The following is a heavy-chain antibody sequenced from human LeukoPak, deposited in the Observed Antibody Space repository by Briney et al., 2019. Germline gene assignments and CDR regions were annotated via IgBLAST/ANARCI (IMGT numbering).Heavy chain of an antibody. CDR1: GFTFDDYA. V-gene: IGHV3-9*03. Sequence: TGGSLRLSCAASGFTFDDYAMHWVRQVPGKGLEWVSGISWDSGSIRYADSVKGRFTISRDNAKNSLYLQMNSLRDEDMALYYCAKAPQSGIVGAINFDYWGQGTLVTVSS. CDR2: ISWDSGSI. CDR3: AKAPQSGIVGAINFDY. D-gene: IGHD1-26*01. J-gene: IGHJ4*02.